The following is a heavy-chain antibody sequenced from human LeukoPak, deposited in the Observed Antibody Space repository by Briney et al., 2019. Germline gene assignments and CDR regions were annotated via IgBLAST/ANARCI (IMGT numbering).Heavy chain of an antibody. J-gene: IGHJ4*02. CDR1: GFTFTIYW. V-gene: IGHV3-7*01. CDR3: ARGRYLDWLPYFFDY. Sequence: GGSLRLSCAASGFTFTIYWMSWVRQAQGKGLEWVANIDQDGREKSFVDSVRGRFSISRDNAKNTLYLQMNSLRVEDTAVYYCARGRYLDWLPYFFDYWGQGTLVTVSS. D-gene: IGHD3-9*01. CDR2: IDQDGREK.